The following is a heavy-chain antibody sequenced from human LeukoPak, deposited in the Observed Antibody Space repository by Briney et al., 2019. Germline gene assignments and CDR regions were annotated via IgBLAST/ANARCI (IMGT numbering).Heavy chain of an antibody. Sequence: GASVKVSCKASGYTFTSYGISWVRQAPGQGLEWMGWISAYNGNTNYAQKLQGRVTMTTDTSTSTAYMELRSLRSDDTAVYYCARANRIAARRDYYYYMDVWGKGTTVTVSS. CDR1: GYTFTSYG. J-gene: IGHJ6*03. CDR2: ISAYNGNT. CDR3: ARANRIAARRDYYYYMDV. V-gene: IGHV1-18*01. D-gene: IGHD6-6*01.